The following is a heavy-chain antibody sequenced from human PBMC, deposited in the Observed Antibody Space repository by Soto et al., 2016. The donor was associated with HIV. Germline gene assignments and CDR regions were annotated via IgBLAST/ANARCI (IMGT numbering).Heavy chain of an antibody. V-gene: IGHV1-2*02. J-gene: IGHJ2*01. Sequence: QVQLVQSGAEVKKPGASVKVSCKASGYTFTGYYMHWVRQAPGQGLEWMGWINPNSGGTNYAQKFQGRVTMTRDTSISTAYMELSRLRPDDTAVYYRARDVLLWFGESSYFDLWGRGTLVTVSS. CDR1: GYTFTGYY. CDR2: INPNSGGT. CDR3: ARDVLLWFGESSYFDL. D-gene: IGHD3-10*01.